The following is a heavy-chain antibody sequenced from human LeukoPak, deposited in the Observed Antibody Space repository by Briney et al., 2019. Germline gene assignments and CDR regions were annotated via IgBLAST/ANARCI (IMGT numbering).Heavy chain of an antibody. Sequence: GGSLRLSCAASGFTLSSNYMSWVRQAPGKGLEWVSVIYSGGSTYYSDSVKGRFTISRDNSKNTLYLQMNSLRAEDTAVYYCARSVSSSWIYYFDYWGQGTLVTVSS. J-gene: IGHJ4*02. CDR1: GFTLSSNY. V-gene: IGHV3-53*01. D-gene: IGHD6-13*01. CDR3: ARSVSSSWIYYFDY. CDR2: IYSGGST.